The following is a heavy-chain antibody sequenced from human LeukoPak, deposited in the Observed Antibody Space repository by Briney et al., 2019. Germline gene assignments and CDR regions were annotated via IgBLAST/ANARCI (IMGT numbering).Heavy chain of an antibody. CDR3: AKWKSGSGWSYYYYGMDV. Sequence: GGSLRLSCAASGFTFSSYAMSWVRQASGKGLEWVSAISGSGGSTSYADSVKGRFTISRDNSKNTLYLQMNSLRAEDTAVYYCAKWKSGSGWSYYYYGMDVWAKGPRSPSP. J-gene: IGHJ6*02. CDR1: GFTFSSYA. CDR2: ISGSGGST. V-gene: IGHV3-23*01. D-gene: IGHD6-19*01.